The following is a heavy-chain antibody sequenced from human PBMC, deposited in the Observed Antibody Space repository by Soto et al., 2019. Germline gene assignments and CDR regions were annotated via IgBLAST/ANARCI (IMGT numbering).Heavy chain of an antibody. D-gene: IGHD2-2*01. CDR2: ISAYNGNT. J-gene: IGHJ6*02. CDR3: ARDKVGIVVVPAAPSHYYYYGMDV. Sequence: ASVKVSCKASGYTFTSYGISWVRQAPGQGLEWMGWISAYNGNTNYAQKLQGRVTMTTDTSTSTAYMELRSLRSDDTAVYYCARDKVGIVVVPAAPSHYYYYGMDVWGQGTTVTVS. V-gene: IGHV1-18*01. CDR1: GYTFTSYG.